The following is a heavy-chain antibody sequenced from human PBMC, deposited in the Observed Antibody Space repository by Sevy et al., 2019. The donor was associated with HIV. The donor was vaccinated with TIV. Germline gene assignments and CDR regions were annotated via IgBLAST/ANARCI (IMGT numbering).Heavy chain of an antibody. CDR1: GYTFTSYG. V-gene: IGHV1-18*01. CDR2: ISAYNGNT. Sequence: ASVKVSCKASGYTFTSYGISWVRRAPGQGLEWMGWISAYNGNTNYAQKLQGRVTMTTDTSTSTAYMELRSLRSDDTAVYYCARDGDVVVPAAMGHYYYYMDVWGKGTTVTVSS. CDR3: ARDGDVVVPAAMGHYYYYMDV. J-gene: IGHJ6*03. D-gene: IGHD2-2*01.